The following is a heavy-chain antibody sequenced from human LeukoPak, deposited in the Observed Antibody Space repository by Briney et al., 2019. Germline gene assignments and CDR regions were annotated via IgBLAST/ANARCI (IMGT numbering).Heavy chain of an antibody. J-gene: IGHJ4*02. CDR2: INYSGNT. D-gene: IGHD1-26*01. CDR3: TRHKQVVGSSEIDY. CDR1: RGSISISGYW. Sequence: SETLSLTCTVSRGSISISGYWGGWIRQTPGKGLEWIGIINYSGNTYYNPSFKSRVTMSVDTSKNQFSVKLSSVTAADTAMYYCTRHKQVVGSSEIDYWGQGMLVTVSS. V-gene: IGHV4-39*01.